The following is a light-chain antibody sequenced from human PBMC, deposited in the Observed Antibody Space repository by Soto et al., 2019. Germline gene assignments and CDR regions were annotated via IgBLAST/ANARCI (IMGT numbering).Light chain of an antibody. J-gene: IGKJ2*01. CDR2: AAS. Sequence: DIXXXXSPSXXXASVGDRVTXXXXXSQXXXXYLNWYQQKPGKAPKLLIYAASSLQSGVPSRFSGSGSGTDFTLTISSLQPEDFATYYCQQSYSTLPYTFGQGTKLEIK. V-gene: IGKV1-39*01. CDR3: QQSYSTLPYT. CDR1: QXXXXY.